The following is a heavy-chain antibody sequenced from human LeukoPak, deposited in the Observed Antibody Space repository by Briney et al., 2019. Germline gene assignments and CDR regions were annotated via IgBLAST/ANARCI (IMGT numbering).Heavy chain of an antibody. CDR2: IYSDGGT. V-gene: IGHV3-66*01. Sequence: GGSLRLSCASSRFTVSGNYMTWVRQAPGKGLEWVSVIYSDGGTYYADSVKGRFTISRDNSKNTLYLQMNSLRAEDTAVYYCARVDYGDYGFDYWGQGTLVTVSS. D-gene: IGHD4-17*01. CDR1: RFTVSGNY. J-gene: IGHJ4*02. CDR3: ARVDYGDYGFDY.